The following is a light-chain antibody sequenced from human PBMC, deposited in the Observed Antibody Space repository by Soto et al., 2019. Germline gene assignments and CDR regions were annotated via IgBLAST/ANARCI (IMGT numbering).Light chain of an antibody. J-gene: IGKJ5*01. V-gene: IGKV1-5*01. CDR1: QSITIW. CDR2: DAS. CDR3: QQFHSFPIT. Sequence: DIQMTKSPSTLSASAGDRVTITCRASQSITIWLAWYQQKPGKAPKLLIYDASTLESGVPSRFSGSGSGTEFTLTISSLQPDDFATYYCQQFHSFPITFGQGTRLEIK.